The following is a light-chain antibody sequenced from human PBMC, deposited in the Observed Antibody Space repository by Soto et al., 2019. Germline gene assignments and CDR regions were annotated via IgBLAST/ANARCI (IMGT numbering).Light chain of an antibody. CDR2: AAS. CDR3: QQLNSYPPA. V-gene: IGKV1-9*01. CDR1: QGISSY. Sequence: IQLTQAPSSLSASVGARVTITCRASQGISSYLAWYQQKPGKAPKLLIYAASTLQSGVPSRFRGSGSGTDFTLTISSLHPEDFATYYCQQLNSYPPAFGQGTKLEIK. J-gene: IGKJ2*01.